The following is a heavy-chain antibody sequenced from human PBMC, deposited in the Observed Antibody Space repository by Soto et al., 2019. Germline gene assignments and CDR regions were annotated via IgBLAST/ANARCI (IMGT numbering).Heavy chain of an antibody. J-gene: IGHJ1*01. V-gene: IGHV1-46*01. CDR3: AREENCSDGICYSEYFQR. D-gene: IGHD2-15*01. CDR1: GYIFTAYS. CDR2: VNPSGGST. Sequence: ASVKVSCKASGYIFTAYSMHWVRQAPGQGLEWMGVVNPSGGSTNYAQKFQGRITMTRDTSTSTVYMDLSSLTSEDTAVYYCAREENCSDGICYSEYFQRWGQGTLVTVS.